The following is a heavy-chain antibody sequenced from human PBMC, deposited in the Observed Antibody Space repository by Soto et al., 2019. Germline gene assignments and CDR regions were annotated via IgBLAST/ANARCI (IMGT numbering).Heavy chain of an antibody. CDR3: ARGERYYHSIAAAMPEFDP. D-gene: IGHD6-13*01. V-gene: IGHV4-31*03. CDR1: GGSISSGGYY. J-gene: IGHJ5*02. Sequence: QVQLQESGPGLVKPSQTLSLTCTVSGGSISSGGYYWSWIRQHPGKGLEWIGYIYYSGSTYYNPSLKSRVTISVETSKNQFSLKLSSVTAADTAVYYCARGERYYHSIAAAMPEFDPWGQGTLVTVSS. CDR2: IYYSGST.